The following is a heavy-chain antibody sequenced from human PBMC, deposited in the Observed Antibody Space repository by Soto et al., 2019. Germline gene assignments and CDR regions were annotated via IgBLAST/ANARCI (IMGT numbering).Heavy chain of an antibody. CDR2: IYYSGST. V-gene: IGHV4-59*01. CDR3: ARRGGWLDALDI. J-gene: IGHJ3*02. Sequence: PSETLSLTCTVSGGPISSYYWSWIRQPPGKGLEWIGYIYYSGSTNYNPSLKSRVTISVDTSKNQFSLKLSSVTAADTAVYYCARRGGWLDALDIWGQGTMVTVSS. D-gene: IGHD6-19*01. CDR1: GGPISSYY.